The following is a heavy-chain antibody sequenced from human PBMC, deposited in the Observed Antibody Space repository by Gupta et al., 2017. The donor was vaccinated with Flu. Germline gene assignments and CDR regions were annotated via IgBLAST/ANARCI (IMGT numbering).Heavy chain of an antibody. V-gene: IGHV1-45*02. CDR2: TPFNGNT. J-gene: IGHJ6*02. D-gene: IGHD5-18*01. CDR3: ASSGYSYGSNYYGMDV. Sequence: TPFNGNTNYAQKFQDRVTITRDRPMSTAYMELSSLRSEDTAMYYCASSGYSYGSNYYGMDVWGQGTTVTVSS.